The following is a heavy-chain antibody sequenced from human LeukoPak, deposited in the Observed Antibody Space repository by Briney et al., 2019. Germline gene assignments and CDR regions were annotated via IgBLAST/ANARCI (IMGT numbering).Heavy chain of an antibody. CDR2: IFFTGST. CDR1: GDSINNYY. J-gene: IGHJ4*02. V-gene: IGHV4-59*01. Sequence: SETLSLTCTVSGDSINNYYWTWIRHPPGKELEWLGYIFFTGSTKYNPSLKSRLSISVDTSKNQFSLKVTSMTAADTAVYYCARLSHPSGKNWFFDYWGQGTLVTVFS. CDR3: ARLSHPSGKNWFFDY. D-gene: IGHD3-9*01.